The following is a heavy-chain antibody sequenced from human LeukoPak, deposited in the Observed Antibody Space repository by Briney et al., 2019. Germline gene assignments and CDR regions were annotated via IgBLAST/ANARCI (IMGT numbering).Heavy chain of an antibody. CDR3: ARDAVTQPRSDISGYYPPYHFDY. CDR1: GFTFSTSW. Sequence: GGSLRLSCAASGFTFSTSWMHWVRQVPGKGLVWVSRINSDGRSTDYADSVKGRFTISRDNTKNTLYLQMNSLRAEDTAVYYCARDAVTQPRSDISGYYPPYHFDYWGQGTLVTVSS. D-gene: IGHD3-22*01. J-gene: IGHJ4*02. CDR2: INSDGRST. V-gene: IGHV3-74*01.